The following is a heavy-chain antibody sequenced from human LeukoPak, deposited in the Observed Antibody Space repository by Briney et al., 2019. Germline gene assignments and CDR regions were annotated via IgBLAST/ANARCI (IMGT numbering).Heavy chain of an antibody. J-gene: IGHJ6*03. D-gene: IGHD6-13*01. V-gene: IGHV3-11*04. CDR2: ISSSGSTI. CDR3: ARVLAAGTLSDYYYMDV. CDR1: GFTVSSNY. Sequence: GGSLRLSCAASGFTVSSNYMSWIRQAPGKGLEWVSYISSSGSTIYYADSVKGRFTISRDNAKNSLYLQMNSLRAEDTAVYYCARVLAAGTLSDYYYMDVWGKGTTVTVSS.